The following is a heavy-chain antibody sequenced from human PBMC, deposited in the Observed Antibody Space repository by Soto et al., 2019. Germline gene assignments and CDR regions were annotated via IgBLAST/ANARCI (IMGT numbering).Heavy chain of an antibody. CDR2: IDPSDSYT. CDR1: GYSVTSYW. CDR3: AKASIAAAGYPDYYYGMDV. J-gene: IGHJ6*02. D-gene: IGHD6-13*01. V-gene: IGHV5-10-1*01. Sequence: GESLKISCKGSGYSVTSYWVSLVRQIAGKGLEWMGRIDPSDSYTNYRPSFQGHVTISADKSISTAYLQWSSLKASDTAMYYCAKASIAAAGYPDYYYGMDVWGQGTTVT.